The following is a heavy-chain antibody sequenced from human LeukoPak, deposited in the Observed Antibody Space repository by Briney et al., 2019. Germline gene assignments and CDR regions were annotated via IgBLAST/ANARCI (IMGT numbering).Heavy chain of an antibody. Sequence: GGSLRLSCTASGFPFSTYWLSWVRQAPGKGLEWVANINQDGSGEYYAGSVKGRFTIARDNAKNSLYLQMNSQRAEDTAVYYCARDDDVWSGWGHWGRGTLVTVSS. D-gene: IGHD3-3*01. J-gene: IGHJ4*02. CDR2: INQDGSGE. CDR1: GFPFSTYW. V-gene: IGHV3-7*01. CDR3: ARDDDVWSGWGH.